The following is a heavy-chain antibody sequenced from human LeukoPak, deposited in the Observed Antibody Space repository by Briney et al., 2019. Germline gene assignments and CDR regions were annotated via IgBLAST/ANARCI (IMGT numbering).Heavy chain of an antibody. CDR2: IYYSGST. CDR1: GFTFTGYT. V-gene: IGHV4-38-2*01. J-gene: IGHJ4*02. Sequence: GPLRLSCAASGFTFTGYTMGWVRQVPGKGLEWIGSIYYSGSTYYNPSLKSRVTISVDTSKNQFSLKLSSVTAADTAVYYCARTTGYSSGWYNYWGQGTLVTVSS. D-gene: IGHD6-19*01. CDR3: ARTTGYSSGWYNY.